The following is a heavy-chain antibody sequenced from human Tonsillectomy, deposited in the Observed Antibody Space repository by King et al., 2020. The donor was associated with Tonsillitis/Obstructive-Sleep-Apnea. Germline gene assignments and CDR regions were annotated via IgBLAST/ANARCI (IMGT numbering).Heavy chain of an antibody. V-gene: IGHV3-11*01. CDR1: GFTFSDYN. D-gene: IGHD5-18*01. CDR2: ISRSGSAI. Sequence: VQLVESGGGLVKPGGSLRLSCAASGFTFSDYNMSWIRLAPGKGLEWVSYISRSGSAIYYADSVKGRFTISRDNAKNSLYLQMNSLRAEDTAVYYCATALYSYGPDYWGQGTLVTVSS. J-gene: IGHJ4*02. CDR3: ATALYSYGPDY.